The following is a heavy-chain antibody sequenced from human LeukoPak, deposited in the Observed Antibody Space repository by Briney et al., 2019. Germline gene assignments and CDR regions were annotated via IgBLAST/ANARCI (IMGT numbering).Heavy chain of an antibody. CDR1: GFTFSSYW. CDR2: IKQDGSEK. Sequence: PWGSLRLSCAASGFTFSSYWMSWVRQAPGKGPEWVANIKQDGSEKYYVDSVKGRFTISRDNAKNSLYLQMNSLRAVDTAVYYCAGYAFSRNSVFGVVSDAFDIWGQGTMVTVSS. V-gene: IGHV3-7*01. J-gene: IGHJ3*02. CDR3: AGYAFSRNSVFGVVSDAFDI. D-gene: IGHD3-3*01.